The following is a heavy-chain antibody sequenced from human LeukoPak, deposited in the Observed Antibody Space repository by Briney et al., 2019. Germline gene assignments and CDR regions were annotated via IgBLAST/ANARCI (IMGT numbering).Heavy chain of an antibody. CDR1: GFSFSSYG. CDR3: AKDLRPQIPYGESPRGTAPMGR. CDR2: ISYDGSNK. J-gene: IGHJ4*02. D-gene: IGHD4-17*01. Sequence: PGRSLRLSCALSGFSFSSYGMHWVRQAPGKGLEWVAVISYDGSNKCHADSVKGRFTISRDNSKSSLFLQMNRLRAEDTAVYYCAKDLRPQIPYGESPRGTAPMGRWGQGTLVTVSS. V-gene: IGHV3-30*18.